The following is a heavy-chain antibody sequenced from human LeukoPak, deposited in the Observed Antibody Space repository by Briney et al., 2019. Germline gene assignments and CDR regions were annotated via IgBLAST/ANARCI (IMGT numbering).Heavy chain of an antibody. J-gene: IGHJ6*02. Sequence: GGSLRLSCTASGFTFSSHAMSWVRQAPGKGLEWVSTISGSGDSTFYADSVKGRFTISRDNSKNTLYLQMNSLRAEDTAVYYCAKVQLFSPLWFGEDYGMDVWGQGTTVTVSS. D-gene: IGHD3-10*01. V-gene: IGHV3-23*01. CDR3: AKVQLFSPLWFGEDYGMDV. CDR2: ISGSGDST. CDR1: GFTFSSHA.